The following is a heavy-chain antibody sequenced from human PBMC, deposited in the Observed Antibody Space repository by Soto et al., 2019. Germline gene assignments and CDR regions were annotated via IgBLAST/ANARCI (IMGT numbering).Heavy chain of an antibody. CDR2: INSDGSIT. V-gene: IGHV3-74*01. D-gene: IGHD1-26*01. CDR1: GFTSSSYW. CDR3: ARQEVAAFYYKSIDV. J-gene: IGHJ6*02. Sequence: PGGSLRLSCAASGFTSSSYWMHWVRQAPGKGLVWVSRINSDGSITSYADSVKGRFTISRDNAKNTLYLHMNSLRAEDTAVYYCARQEVAAFYYKSIDVRGPGIMVTVFS.